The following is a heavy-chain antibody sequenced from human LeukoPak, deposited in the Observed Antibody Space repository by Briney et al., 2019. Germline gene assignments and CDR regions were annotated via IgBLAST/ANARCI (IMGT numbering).Heavy chain of an antibody. Sequence: SETLSLTCTVSGGSISNGDHYWSWIRQHPGKGLEWIGHIYYSGSTYYNPSLKSRGIISVETSKNQFSLKLSSVTAADTAVYYCARESNDFWSGPLMFDPWGQGTLVTVSS. CDR3: ARESNDFWSGPLMFDP. CDR1: GGSISNGDHY. J-gene: IGHJ5*02. V-gene: IGHV4-31*03. D-gene: IGHD3-3*01. CDR2: IYYSGST.